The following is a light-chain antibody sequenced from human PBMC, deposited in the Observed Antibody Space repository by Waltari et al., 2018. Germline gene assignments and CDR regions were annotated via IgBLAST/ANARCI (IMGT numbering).Light chain of an antibody. CDR3: AAWDDSLSVNWV. CDR2: RSQ. CDR1: SSNIGSSY. V-gene: IGLV1-47*01. Sequence: QSVLTQPPSASGTPGPRVTIPCSGSSSNIGSSYVYWYQQLPGTAPKLLIYRSQQPRQAVRGRISSSNSGASAVPAISGLRSEGEAVYYCAAWDDSLSVNWVFGGGTKLTVL. J-gene: IGLJ3*02.